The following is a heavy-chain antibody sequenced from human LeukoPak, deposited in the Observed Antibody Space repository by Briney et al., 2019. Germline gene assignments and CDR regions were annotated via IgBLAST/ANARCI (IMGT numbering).Heavy chain of an antibody. V-gene: IGHV3-23*01. J-gene: IGHJ4*02. CDR1: GFTFSSYA. D-gene: IGHD3-3*01. Sequence: GGSLRLSCAASGFTFSSYAMSWVRQAPGKGLEWVSAISGSGGSTYYADSVKGRLTISRDNSKNTLYLQMNSLRAEDTAVYYCAKGAYYDFWSGYSDYWGQGTLVTVSS. CDR3: AKGAYYDFWSGYSDY. CDR2: ISGSGGST.